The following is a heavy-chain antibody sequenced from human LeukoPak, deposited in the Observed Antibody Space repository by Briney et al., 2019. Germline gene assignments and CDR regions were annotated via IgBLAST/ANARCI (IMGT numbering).Heavy chain of an antibody. Sequence: ASVKVSCKASGYTFTSYAMHWVRQAPGQRLEWMGWINAGNGNTKYSQKFQGRVTMTEDTSTDTAYMELSSLRSEDTAVYYCATDFYYYDSSASRGYWGQGTLVTVSS. V-gene: IGHV1-3*01. CDR1: GYTFTSYA. CDR3: ATDFYYYDSSASRGY. J-gene: IGHJ4*02. CDR2: INAGNGNT. D-gene: IGHD3-22*01.